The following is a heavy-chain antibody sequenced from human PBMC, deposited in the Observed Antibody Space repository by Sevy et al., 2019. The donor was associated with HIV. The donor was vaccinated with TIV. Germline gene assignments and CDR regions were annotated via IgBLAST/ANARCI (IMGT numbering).Heavy chain of an antibody. CDR3: AGASGYYRWGGLNSLDQ. V-gene: IGHV4-30-4*01. J-gene: IGHJ4*02. CDR1: GASITSGDYS. Sequence: SETLSLTCTVSGASITSGDYSWGWIRQSPGRGLEWVGYMHHSGKPFYNSSLKSRVFISIDTSKNQFSLELRSVTAAKTPSYPLAGASGYYRWGGLNSLDQWGQGILVTVSS. D-gene: IGHD3-10*01. CDR2: MHHSGKP.